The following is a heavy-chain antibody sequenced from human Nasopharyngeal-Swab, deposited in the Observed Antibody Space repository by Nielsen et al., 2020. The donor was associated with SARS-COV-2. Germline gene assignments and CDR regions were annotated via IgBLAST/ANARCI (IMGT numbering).Heavy chain of an antibody. CDR2: ISYDGSNK. Sequence: GESLKISCAASGFTFSSYGMHWVRQAPGKGLEWVAVISYDGSNKYYADSVKGRFTISRDNSKNTPYLQMNSLRAEDTAVYYCARDQGYSYGYYYYYGMDVWGQGTTVTVSS. CDR3: ARDQGYSYGYYYYYGMDV. V-gene: IGHV3-30*03. CDR1: GFTFSSYG. J-gene: IGHJ6*02. D-gene: IGHD5-18*01.